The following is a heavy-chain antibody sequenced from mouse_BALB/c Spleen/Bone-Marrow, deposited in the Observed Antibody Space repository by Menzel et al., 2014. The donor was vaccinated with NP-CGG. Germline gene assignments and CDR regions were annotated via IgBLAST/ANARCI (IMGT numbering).Heavy chain of an antibody. CDR1: GFTFIAYT. D-gene: IGHD2-14*01. CDR3: ARHGEERPVLAMDY. V-gene: IGHV5-12-2*01. Sequence: DVQLVESGGGLVEPGGSLKLSCAASGFTFIAYTMSWVRQTPEKRLEWVAYINNGGGSTYYPDTVKGRFTISRDNAKNTLFLQMSSQKSEDTAMYYCARHGEERPVLAMDYWGQGTSVTVSS. J-gene: IGHJ4*01. CDR2: INNGGGST.